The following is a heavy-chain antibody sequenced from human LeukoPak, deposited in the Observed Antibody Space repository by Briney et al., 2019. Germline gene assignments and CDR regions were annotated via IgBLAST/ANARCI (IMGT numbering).Heavy chain of an antibody. CDR3: ARALLYGSGSYLFDY. D-gene: IGHD3-10*01. J-gene: IGHJ4*02. Sequence: GSLRLSCAASGFTFSDYYWSWIRQPPGKGLEWIGYIYYSGSTNYNPSLKSRVTISVDTSKNQFSLKLSSVTAADTAVYYCARALLYGSGSYLFDYWGQGTLVTVSS. CDR2: IYYSGST. V-gene: IGHV4-59*01. CDR1: GFTFSDYY.